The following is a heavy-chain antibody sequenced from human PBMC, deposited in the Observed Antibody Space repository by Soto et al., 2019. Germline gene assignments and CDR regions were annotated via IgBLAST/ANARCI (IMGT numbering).Heavy chain of an antibody. D-gene: IGHD3-22*01. V-gene: IGHV3-23*01. J-gene: IGHJ4*02. CDR1: GFTFSTYA. CDR2: ITDSGAST. CDR3: ATSRAYYGD. Sequence: EVPLLESGGGLTQPGGSLRLSCAASGFTFSTYAMAWVRQAPGKGLDWVSAITDSGASTYYPDSVKGRFTISRDNSKNTLYLQMDSLRVEDTAVYYCATSRAYYGDWGQGTVVTVSS.